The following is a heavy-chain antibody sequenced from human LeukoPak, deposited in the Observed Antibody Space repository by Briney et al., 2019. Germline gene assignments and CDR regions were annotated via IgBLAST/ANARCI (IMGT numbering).Heavy chain of an antibody. CDR2: IYPGDSDT. CDR3: ARQNDYRLDY. V-gene: IGHV5-51*01. D-gene: IGHD5-12*01. Sequence: GESLKISCKGSGYTFSSYWIGWVRQMPGKGLEWMGIIYPGDSDTRYSPSLQGQVTISVDTSIGTAYLQWSSLKASDTAIYYCARQNDYRLDYWGQGTLVTVSS. J-gene: IGHJ4*02. CDR1: GYTFSSYW.